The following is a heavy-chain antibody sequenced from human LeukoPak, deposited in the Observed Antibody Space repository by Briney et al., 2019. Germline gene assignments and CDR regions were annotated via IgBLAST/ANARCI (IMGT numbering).Heavy chain of an antibody. CDR1: GFTFSDYY. D-gene: IGHD3-10*01. CDR2: SGNKANSYTT. Sequence: GRSLRLSCAASGFTFSDYYMDWVRQTPGKGLEWVGRSGNKANSYTTEYAASVKGRFTISRDDSKNSLYLQMNSLKMEDTALYYCARSYYYASGSYSDFDSWGQGTLVTVSS. J-gene: IGHJ4*02. V-gene: IGHV3-72*01. CDR3: ARSYYYASGSYSDFDS.